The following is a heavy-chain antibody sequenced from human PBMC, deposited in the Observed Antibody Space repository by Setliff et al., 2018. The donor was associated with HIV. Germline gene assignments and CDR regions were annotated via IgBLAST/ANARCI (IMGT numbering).Heavy chain of an antibody. CDR3: ARLGYSGSLVGAFDI. V-gene: IGHV4-4*07. CDR1: GGSFSGYH. D-gene: IGHD1-26*01. CDR2: IYYTGNT. J-gene: IGHJ3*02. Sequence: SETLSLTCSVSGGSFSGYHWNWIRQPAGKGLEWIGRIYYTGNTDYNPSLKSRVTMSMDTSKNQISLKLNSMTAADTAVYCCARLGYSGSLVGAFDIWGQGTMVTVSS.